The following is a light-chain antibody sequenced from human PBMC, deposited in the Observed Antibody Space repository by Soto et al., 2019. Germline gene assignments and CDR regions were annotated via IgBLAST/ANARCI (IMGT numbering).Light chain of an antibody. J-gene: IGKJ1*01. V-gene: IGKV3-20*01. Sequence: EIVMTQSPATLSVSPGERATLSCRASQSVRSNLAWYQHQPGQAPRLLIYATSSRATDIPDRFIGYGSGTDFTLTISRLEPEDFAVYYCQQYISSPLTFGQGTKVDIK. CDR1: QSVRSN. CDR2: ATS. CDR3: QQYISSPLT.